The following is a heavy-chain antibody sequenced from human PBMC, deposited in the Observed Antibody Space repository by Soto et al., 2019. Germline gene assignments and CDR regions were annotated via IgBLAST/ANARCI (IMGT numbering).Heavy chain of an antibody. CDR3: ARRPPEQRSFDY. V-gene: IGHV3-23*01. D-gene: IGHD6-25*01. Sequence: EVQLLESGGSLVQPGGSLRLSCAASGFTFSSFAMHWVRQAPGKGLEWVSGVLGSGGSPDYADAVKGRFTISRDNSRYTLFLQMSGLRAEDTAIYYCARRPPEQRSFDYWGQGTQVTVSS. CDR1: GFTFSSFA. J-gene: IGHJ4*02. CDR2: VLGSGGSP.